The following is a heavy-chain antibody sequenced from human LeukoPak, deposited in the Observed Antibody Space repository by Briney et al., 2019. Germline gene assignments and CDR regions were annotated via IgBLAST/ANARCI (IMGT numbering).Heavy chain of an antibody. J-gene: IGHJ4*02. D-gene: IGHD6-13*01. CDR2: INSDGSST. Sequence: GGSLRLSCAASGFTFSSYWMHWVRQAPGKGLVWVSRINSDGSSTSYADSAKGRFTISRDNAKNTLYLQMNSLRAEDTAVYYCAREGVAAADTYFDYWGQGTLVTVSS. V-gene: IGHV3-74*01. CDR3: AREGVAAADTYFDY. CDR1: GFTFSSYW.